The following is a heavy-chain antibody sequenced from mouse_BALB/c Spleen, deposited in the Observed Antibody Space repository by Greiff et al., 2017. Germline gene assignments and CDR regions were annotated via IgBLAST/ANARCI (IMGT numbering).Heavy chain of an antibody. Sequence: EVKLVESGGGLVQPGGSLKLSCAASGFTFSSYTMSWVRQTPEKRLEWVAYISNGGGSTYYPDTVKGRFTISRDNAKNTLYLQMSSLKSEDTAMYYCARQKYGNYFYYAMDYWGQGTSVTVSS. D-gene: IGHD2-10*02. CDR3: ARQKYGNYFYYAMDY. CDR1: GFTFSSYT. V-gene: IGHV5-12-2*01. CDR2: ISNGGGST. J-gene: IGHJ4*01.